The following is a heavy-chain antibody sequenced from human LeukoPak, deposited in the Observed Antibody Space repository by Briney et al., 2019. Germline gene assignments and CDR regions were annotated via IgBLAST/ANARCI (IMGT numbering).Heavy chain of an antibody. CDR1: GGSISSGSYY. CDR3: ARDFCSGGSCYRDAFDI. J-gene: IGHJ3*02. Sequence: PSETLSLTCTVSGGSISSGSYYWSWIRQPAGKGLEWIGRIYTSGSTNYNPSLKSRVTISVDTSKNQFSLKLSSVTAADTAVYYCARDFCSGGSCYRDAFDIWGQGTMVTASS. V-gene: IGHV4-61*02. CDR2: IYTSGST. D-gene: IGHD2-15*01.